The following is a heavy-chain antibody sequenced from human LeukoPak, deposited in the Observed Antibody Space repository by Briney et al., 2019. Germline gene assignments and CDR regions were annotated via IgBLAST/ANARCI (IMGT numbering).Heavy chain of an antibody. CDR2: ISDDRSNR. V-gene: IGHV3-30*03. J-gene: IGHJ4*02. Sequence: GGSLRLSCAASGFTFSSYWMSWVRRAPGKGLEWVAFISDDRSNRYYGDSVKGRFTISRDNSKNTLYLQMNSLRADDTAVYYCARGYNYASYFDYWGQGTLVTVSS. D-gene: IGHD5-18*01. CDR3: ARGYNYASYFDY. CDR1: GFTFSSYW.